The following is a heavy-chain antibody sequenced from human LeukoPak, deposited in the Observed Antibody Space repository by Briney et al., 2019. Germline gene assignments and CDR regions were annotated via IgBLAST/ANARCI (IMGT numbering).Heavy chain of an antibody. CDR2: IVVGSGNT. J-gene: IGHJ4*02. V-gene: IGHV1-58*02. Sequence: SVKVSCKASGFTFTSSAMQWVRQARGQRLEWIGWIVVGSGNTNYAQKFQERVTITRDMSTSTAYMELSSLRSEDTAVYYCAARYDFWSGPDFDYWGQGTLVTVSS. CDR1: GFTFTSSA. CDR3: AARYDFWSGPDFDY. D-gene: IGHD3-3*01.